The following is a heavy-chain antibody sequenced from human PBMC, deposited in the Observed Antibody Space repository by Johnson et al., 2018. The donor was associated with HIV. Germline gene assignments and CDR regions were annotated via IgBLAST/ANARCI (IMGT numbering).Heavy chain of an antibody. CDR1: GFTFDDYG. J-gene: IGHJ3*02. CDR3: AKEMEGYYGSGKGDAFDI. Sequence: VQLVESGGGVVRPGGSLRLSCAASGFTFDDYGMSWVRQAPGKGLEWVSGINWNGGSTGYADSVTGRFTIPRDNAKNSLYLQMNSLRAEDTAVYYCAKEMEGYYGSGKGDAFDIWGQGTMVTVSS. D-gene: IGHD3-10*01. CDR2: INWNGGST. V-gene: IGHV3-20*04.